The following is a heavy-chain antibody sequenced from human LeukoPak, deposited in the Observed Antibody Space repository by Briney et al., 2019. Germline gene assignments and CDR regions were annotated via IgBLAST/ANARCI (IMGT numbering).Heavy chain of an antibody. CDR2: IYRGGNT. CDR1: GFIVSTNH. Sequence: GGSLRLSCAASGFIVSTNHMSWVRQAPGKGLEWVSFIYRGGNTYYADSVKGRFSISRDDSKNMVYLQLNSLRAEDTAVYYCARVGSYSSASLGIDYWGQGTLVTASS. J-gene: IGHJ4*02. D-gene: IGHD6-6*01. CDR3: ARVGSYSSASLGIDY. V-gene: IGHV3-66*01.